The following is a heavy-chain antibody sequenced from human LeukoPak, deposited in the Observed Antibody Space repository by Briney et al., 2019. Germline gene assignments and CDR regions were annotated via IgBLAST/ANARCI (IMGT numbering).Heavy chain of an antibody. J-gene: IGHJ4*02. CDR3: ASDSSDWYHYFDY. Sequence: SETLSLTCTVSGGSISSSRYYWGWIRQPPGKGLEWIGSLYYSGSTYYNPSLKSRVTISVHTSKNQFSLKLSSVTAADTAVYYCASDSSDWYHYFDYWGQGTLVTVSS. D-gene: IGHD6-19*01. CDR2: LYYSGST. CDR1: GGSISSSRYY. V-gene: IGHV4-39*07.